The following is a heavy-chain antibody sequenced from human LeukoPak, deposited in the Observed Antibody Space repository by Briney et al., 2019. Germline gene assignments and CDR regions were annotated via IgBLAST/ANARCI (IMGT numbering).Heavy chain of an antibody. CDR2: MNPNSGNT. J-gene: IGHJ4*02. CDR1: GYTFTSYD. CDR3: ARGRGRYYDSSGYLYY. D-gene: IGHD3-22*01. V-gene: IGHV1-8*01. Sequence: GASVKVSCKASGYTFTSYDINWVRQATGQGLEWMGWMNPNSGNTGYAQKFQGRVTMTRNTSISTAYMELSSLRSEDTAVYYCARGRGRYYDSSGYLYYWGQGTLVTVSS.